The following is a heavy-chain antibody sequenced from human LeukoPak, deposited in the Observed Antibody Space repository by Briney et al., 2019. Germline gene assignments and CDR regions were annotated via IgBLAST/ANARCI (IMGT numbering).Heavy chain of an antibody. CDR1: GFTFSSYA. V-gene: IGHV3-30-3*01. Sequence: PGRSLRLSCAASGFTFSSYAMHWVRQAPGKGLEWVAVISYDGSNKYYADSVKGRFTISRDNSKNTLYLQMNSLRAEDTAVYYCARDTISIVLIEDWGQGTLVTVSS. J-gene: IGHJ4*02. CDR3: ARDTISIVLIED. D-gene: IGHD2-8*01. CDR2: ISYDGSNK.